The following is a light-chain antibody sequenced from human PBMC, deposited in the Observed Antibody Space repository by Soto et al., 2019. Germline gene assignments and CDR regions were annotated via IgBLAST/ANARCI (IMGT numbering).Light chain of an antibody. J-gene: IGLJ3*02. CDR2: EVS. CDR1: SSDVGGYNF. V-gene: IGLV2-14*01. Sequence: QSVLTQPASVSGSPGQSITISCTGTSSDVGGYNFVSWYQQHPGKAPKIMISEVSKRPSGVSSRFSGSKSGNTASLTISGLQAEDEADYYCCSPTSSSTRVFGGGTKLTVL. CDR3: CSPTSSSTRV.